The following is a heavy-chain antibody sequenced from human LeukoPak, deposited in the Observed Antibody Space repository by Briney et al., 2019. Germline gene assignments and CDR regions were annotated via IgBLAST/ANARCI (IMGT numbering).Heavy chain of an antibody. Sequence: SQTLSLTCAISGGSVSGKSVAWNWIRQSPSRGLEWLGRTFYRSKWSSEYATFMKGRITINPDTSKNQFSLQLISVTPEDTAVYYCARGDGPIHGRYYFDYWGQGTLITVSS. D-gene: IGHD3-10*01. CDR2: TFYRSKWSS. CDR3: ARGDGPIHGRYYFDY. V-gene: IGHV6-1*01. CDR1: GGSVSGKSVA. J-gene: IGHJ4*02.